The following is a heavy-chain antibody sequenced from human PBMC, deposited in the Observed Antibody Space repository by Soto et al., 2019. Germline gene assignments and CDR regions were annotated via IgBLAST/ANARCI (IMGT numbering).Heavy chain of an antibody. CDR1: GFTFSNYA. Sequence: EVQLLESGGGLVQPGGSLRLSCAASGFTFSNYAMSWVRQAPGKGLEWVSAISGSGGSTYYADSVKGRFTISRDNSKNTLYLQMNSLRAEDTAVYYCAKDTGYSSGWYGGWDYWGQGTLVTVSS. V-gene: IGHV3-23*01. CDR2: ISGSGGST. D-gene: IGHD6-19*01. CDR3: AKDTGYSSGWYGGWDY. J-gene: IGHJ4*02.